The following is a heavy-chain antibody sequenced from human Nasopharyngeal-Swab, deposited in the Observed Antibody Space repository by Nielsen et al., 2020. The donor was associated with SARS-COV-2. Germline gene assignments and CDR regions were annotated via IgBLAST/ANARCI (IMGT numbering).Heavy chain of an antibody. CDR2: IIPTFGTA. CDR1: GGTFSSYA. V-gene: IGHV1-69*13. D-gene: IGHD1-26*01. CDR3: AISVSGSYSPFDY. J-gene: IGHJ4*02. Sequence: SVKVSCKASGGTFSSYAISWVRQAPGQGLEWMGGIIPTFGTANYAQKFQGRVTITADESTSTAYMELRSLRSEDTAVYYCAISVSGSYSPFDYWGQGTLVTVSS.